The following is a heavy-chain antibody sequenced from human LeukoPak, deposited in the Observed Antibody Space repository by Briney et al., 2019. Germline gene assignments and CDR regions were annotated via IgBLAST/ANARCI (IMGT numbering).Heavy chain of an antibody. J-gene: IGHJ4*02. V-gene: IGHV3-33*01. CDR3: VRGGTDILLEPPAIPFDY. CDR2: IWYDGSNK. D-gene: IGHD2-8*01. CDR1: GFTFSSYG. Sequence: GRSLRLSCAASGFTFSSYGLHWVRQAPGKGLEWVAVIWYDGSNKYYADSVKGRFTISRDNSKNTLYLQMNSLRAEDTAVYYCVRGGTDILLEPPAIPFDYWGQGALVTVSS.